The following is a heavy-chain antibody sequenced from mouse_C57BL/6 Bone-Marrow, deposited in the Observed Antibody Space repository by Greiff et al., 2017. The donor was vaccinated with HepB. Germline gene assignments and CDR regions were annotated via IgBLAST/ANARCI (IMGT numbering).Heavy chain of an antibody. CDR2: ISSGGSYT. CDR1: GFTFSSYG. Sequence: EVNLVESGGDLVKPGGSLKLSCAASGFTFSSYGMSWVRQTPDKRLEWVATISSGGSYTYYPDSVKGRFTISRDNAKNTLYLQMSSLKSEDTAMYYCATTGTDYWGQGTTLTVSS. D-gene: IGHD4-1*02. CDR3: ATTGTDY. J-gene: IGHJ2*01. V-gene: IGHV5-6*01.